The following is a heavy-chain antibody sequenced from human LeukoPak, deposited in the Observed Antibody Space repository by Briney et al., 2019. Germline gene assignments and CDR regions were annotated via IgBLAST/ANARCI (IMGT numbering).Heavy chain of an antibody. D-gene: IGHD1-1*01. CDR2: IYYSGST. J-gene: IGHJ5*02. CDR3: ARGGSTGTNLNWVDP. CDR1: GGSISSYY. Sequence: SETLSLTCTVSGGSISSYYWSWIRPPPGKGLEWIGYIYYSGSTNYNPSLKSRVTISVDTSKNQFSLKLSSVIAADTAVYYCARGGSTGTNLNWVDPWGQGTLVTVSS. V-gene: IGHV4-59*01.